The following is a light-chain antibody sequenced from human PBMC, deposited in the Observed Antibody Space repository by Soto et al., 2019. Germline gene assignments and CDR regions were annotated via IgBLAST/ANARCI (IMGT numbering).Light chain of an antibody. Sequence: EIVMTQSPATLSVSPGERATLSCGASQSIGTNLAWYQQKPGQSPRLLIYGASTRATDIPARFSGNGSGTEFTLTITSLQSEDIAVYYCQQHNSWPSFTFGPGTTVDIK. V-gene: IGKV3-15*01. CDR2: GAS. CDR3: QQHNSWPSFT. J-gene: IGKJ3*01. CDR1: QSIGTN.